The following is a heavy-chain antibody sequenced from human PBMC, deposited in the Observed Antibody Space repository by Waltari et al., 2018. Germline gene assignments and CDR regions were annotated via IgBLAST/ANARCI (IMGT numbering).Heavy chain of an antibody. CDR2: INTDGSST. Sequence: EVQRVESGGGLVQPGGSRELSCAASGFTLSSYWMHWVRQAPGRGLVWVSRINTDGSSTSYADSVKGRFTISRDNAKNTLYLQMNSLRAEDTAVYYCAREASSGGYYYYYYMDVWGKGTTVTVSS. D-gene: IGHD6-19*01. CDR3: AREASSGGYYYYYYMDV. J-gene: IGHJ6*03. CDR1: GFTLSSYW. V-gene: IGHV3-74*01.